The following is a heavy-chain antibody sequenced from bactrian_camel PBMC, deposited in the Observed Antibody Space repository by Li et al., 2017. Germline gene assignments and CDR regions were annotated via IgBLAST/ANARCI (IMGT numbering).Heavy chain of an antibody. J-gene: IGHJ6*01. CDR3: AWPADRLATIANMSCDANFDFGY. V-gene: IGHV3S1*01. D-gene: IGHD4*01. CDR1: GFYFSDYA. Sequence: HVQLVESGGGSVQAGGSLRLSCAASGFYFSDYAMYWVRQRPGKGLEWVSYINSGGGSTFYADHVKGRFTISRDNAKNTLYLQLNSLKPEDTAVYYCAWPADRLATIANMSCDANFDFGYWGQGTQVTVS. CDR2: INSGGGST.